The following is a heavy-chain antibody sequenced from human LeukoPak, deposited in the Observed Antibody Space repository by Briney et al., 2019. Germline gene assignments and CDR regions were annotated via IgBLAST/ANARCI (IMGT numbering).Heavy chain of an antibody. CDR2: ISGNGDST. CDR3: AKVNGMYADYFDY. Sequence: SGGSLRLSCVASGFTFSNYAMTWVRQAPGRGLEWVSGISGNGDSTYDADSVKGRFTISRDNSKNTPYLQMNSLRDDDTAVYFCAKVNGMYADYFDYWGQGTLVTVSS. D-gene: IGHD2-8*01. J-gene: IGHJ4*02. CDR1: GFTFSNYA. V-gene: IGHV3-23*01.